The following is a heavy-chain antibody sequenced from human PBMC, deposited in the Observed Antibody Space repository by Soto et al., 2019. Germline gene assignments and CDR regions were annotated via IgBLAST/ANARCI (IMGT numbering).Heavy chain of an antibody. CDR1: GGSISSGNFY. CDR3: AHDSHGGTTYFDL. Sequence: VQLQESGPGLVRPSETLSLTCTVSGGSISSGNFYWSWIRQPPGKGLEWIGYIYFSGSSSYSPSIKSRLTISLNNSNNQFSLKLTSVTAADTAVYYCAHDSHGGTTYFDLWGQGALVTVSS. D-gene: IGHD1-7*01. V-gene: IGHV4-30-4*01. J-gene: IGHJ4*02. CDR2: IYFSGSS.